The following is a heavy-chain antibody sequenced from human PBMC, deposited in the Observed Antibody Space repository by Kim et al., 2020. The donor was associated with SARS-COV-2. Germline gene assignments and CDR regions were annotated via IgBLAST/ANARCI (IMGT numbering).Heavy chain of an antibody. D-gene: IGHD6-19*01. V-gene: IGHV3-30*04. Sequence: GGSLRLSCAASGFTFSSYAMHWVRQAPGKGLEWVAVISYDGSNKYYADSVKGRFTISRDNSKNTLYLQMNSLRAEDTAVYYCARVRGGGYSSGPDDDWGQGTLVTVSS. CDR1: GFTFSSYA. J-gene: IGHJ4*02. CDR3: ARVRGGGYSSGPDDD. CDR2: ISYDGSNK.